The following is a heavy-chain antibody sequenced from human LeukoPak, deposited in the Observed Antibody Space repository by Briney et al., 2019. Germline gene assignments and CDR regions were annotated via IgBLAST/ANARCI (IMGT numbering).Heavy chain of an antibody. CDR2: ISSSSSYI. V-gene: IGHV3-21*01. CDR3: ARGPDTSIDY. J-gene: IGHJ4*02. CDR1: GFTFSSYS. Sequence: GGTLRLSCAASGFTFSSYSMNWVRQAPGKGLEWVSSISSSSSYIYYADSVKGRFTISRDNSKNTLYLQMNSLRAEDTAVYYCARGPDTSIDYWGQGTLVTVSS.